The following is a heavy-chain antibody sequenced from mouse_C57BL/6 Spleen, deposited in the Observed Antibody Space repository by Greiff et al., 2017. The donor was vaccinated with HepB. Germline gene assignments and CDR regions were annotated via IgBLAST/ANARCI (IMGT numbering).Heavy chain of an antibody. J-gene: IGHJ4*01. CDR3: ARAATVVDDAMDY. D-gene: IGHD1-1*01. CDR2: ISDGGSYT. Sequence: DVMLVESGGGLVKPGGSLKLSCAASGFTFSSYAMSWVRQTPEKRLEWVATISDGGSYTYYPDNVKGRFTISRDNAKNNLYLQMSHLKSEDTAMYYCARAATVVDDAMDYWGQGTSVTVSS. CDR1: GFTFSSYA. V-gene: IGHV5-4*03.